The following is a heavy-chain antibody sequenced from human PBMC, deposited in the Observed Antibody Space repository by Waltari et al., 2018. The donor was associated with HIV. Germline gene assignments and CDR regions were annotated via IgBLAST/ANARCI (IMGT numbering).Heavy chain of an antibody. D-gene: IGHD1-1*01. Sequence: QVQLVESGGGVVQPGRSLRLSCAAPDFTFSSYGMHWVRQAPGKGLEWVAFISYDGSNKYYADSVKGRFTISRDNSKNTLYLQMNSLRAEDTAVYYCAKGWTPRYFDYWGQGTLVTVSS. CDR2: ISYDGSNK. CDR1: DFTFSSYG. V-gene: IGHV3-30*18. J-gene: IGHJ4*02. CDR3: AKGWTPRYFDY.